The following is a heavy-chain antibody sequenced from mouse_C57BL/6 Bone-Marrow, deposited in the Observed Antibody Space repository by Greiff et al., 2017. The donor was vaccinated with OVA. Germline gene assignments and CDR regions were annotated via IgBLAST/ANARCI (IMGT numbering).Heavy chain of an antibody. D-gene: IGHD2-1*01. CDR1: GYTFTSYG. CDR2: IYPRSGNT. CDR3: ASIYFYYFDY. Sequence: QVRLQQSGAELARPGASVKLSCKASGYTFTSYGISWVKQRTGQGLEWIGEIYPRSGNTYYNEKFKGKATLTADKSSSTAYMELRSLTSEDSAVYFCASIYFYYFDYWGQGTTLTVSS. V-gene: IGHV1-81*01. J-gene: IGHJ2*01.